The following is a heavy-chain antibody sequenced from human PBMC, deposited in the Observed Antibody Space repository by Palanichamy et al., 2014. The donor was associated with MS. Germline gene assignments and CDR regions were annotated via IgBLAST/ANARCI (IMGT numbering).Heavy chain of an antibody. CDR3: ARDGGVGATRGIFDY. J-gene: IGHJ4*02. Sequence: QVQLVRSGGGVVQPGRSLRLSCAASGFTFSSYGMHWVRQAPGKGLEWVAVIWYDGSNKYYADSVKGRFTISRDNSKNTLYLQMNSLRAEDTAVYYCARDGGVGATRGIFDYWGQGTLVTVSS. CDR2: IWYDGSNK. D-gene: IGHD1-26*01. CDR1: GFTFSSYG. V-gene: IGHV3-33*01.